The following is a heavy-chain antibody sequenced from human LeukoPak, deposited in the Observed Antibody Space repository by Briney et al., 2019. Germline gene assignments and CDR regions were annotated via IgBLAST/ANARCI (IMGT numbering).Heavy chain of an antibody. CDR3: ARDRSIGILEWLFPYYFDY. V-gene: IGHV3-21*01. CDR2: ISSSSSYI. D-gene: IGHD3-3*01. CDR1: GFTFSSYS. Sequence: PGGSLRLSCAASGFTFSSYSMNWVRQAPGKGLEWVSSISSSSSYIYYADSVKGRFTISRDNAKNSLYLQMNSLRAEDTAVYYCARDRSIGILEWLFPYYFDYWGQGTLVTVSS. J-gene: IGHJ4*02.